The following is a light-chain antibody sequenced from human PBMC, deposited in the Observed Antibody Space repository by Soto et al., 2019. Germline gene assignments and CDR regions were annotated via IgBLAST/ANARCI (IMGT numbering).Light chain of an antibody. J-gene: IGKJ1*01. Sequence: DIQMTQSPSTLSGSGGERVTITCRASQTIISWLAWYQQKPGKAPKLLIYKASTLKSGVPSRFSGSGSGTEFTLTISSLQPDDFATYYCQHYNSYSEAFGQGTKVDTK. CDR2: KAS. CDR3: QHYNSYSEA. CDR1: QTIISW. V-gene: IGKV1-5*03.